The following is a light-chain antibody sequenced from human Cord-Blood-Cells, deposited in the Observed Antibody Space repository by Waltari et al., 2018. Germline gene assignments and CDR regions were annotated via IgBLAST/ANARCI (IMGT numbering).Light chain of an antibody. CDR1: QSVRSN. CDR2: GAS. V-gene: IGKV3-15*01. Sequence: EIVMTQSPATLSVSPGERANLSCRASQSVRSNLAWYQQKPGQAPRLLIYGASTRATGIPARFSGSGSGTEFTLTISSLQSEDFAVYYCQQYNNWPLTFGGGTKVEIK. J-gene: IGKJ4*01. CDR3: QQYNNWPLT.